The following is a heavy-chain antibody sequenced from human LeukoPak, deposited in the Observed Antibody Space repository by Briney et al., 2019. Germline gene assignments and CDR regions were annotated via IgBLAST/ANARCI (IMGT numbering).Heavy chain of an antibody. D-gene: IGHD3-10*01. V-gene: IGHV3-23*01. CDR3: AKDIGSYYDY. CDR1: GFTFSSYG. Sequence: PGGSLRLSCAASGFTFSSYGRSWVRQAPGKGLEWVSAISGSGGSTYYADSVKGRFTISRDNSKNTLYLEMNSLRAEDTAVYYCAKDIGSYYDYWGQGILVTVSS. CDR2: ISGSGGST. J-gene: IGHJ4*02.